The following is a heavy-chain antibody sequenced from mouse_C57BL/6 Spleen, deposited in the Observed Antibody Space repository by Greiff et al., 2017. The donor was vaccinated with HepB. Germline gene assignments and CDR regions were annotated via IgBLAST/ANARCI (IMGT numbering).Heavy chain of an antibody. V-gene: IGHV8-12*01. CDR2: IYWDDDK. CDR1: GFSLSTSGMG. D-gene: IGHD1-1*01. CDR3: ARSGYYGSSLYWYFDV. Sequence: QVTLKESGPGILQSSQTLSLTCSFSGFSLSTSGMGVSWIRQPSGKGLEWLAHIYWDDDKRYNPSLKSRLTISKDTSRNQVFLKITSVDTADTATYYCARSGYYGSSLYWYFDVWGTGTTVTVSS. J-gene: IGHJ1*03.